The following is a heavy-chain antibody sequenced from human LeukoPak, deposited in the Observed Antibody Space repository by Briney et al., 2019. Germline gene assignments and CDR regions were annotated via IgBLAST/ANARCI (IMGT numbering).Heavy chain of an antibody. CDR3: ARTPGYYDFWSGYYFDY. V-gene: IGHV3-53*01. Sequence: PGGSLRLSCAASGFTVRSNYMSWVRQAPGKGLEWVSVIYSGGSTYYADSVKGRFTISRDNSKNTLYLQMNSLRAEDTAVYYCARTPGYYDFWSGYYFDYWGQGTLVTVSS. CDR1: GFTVRSNY. CDR2: IYSGGST. D-gene: IGHD3-3*01. J-gene: IGHJ4*02.